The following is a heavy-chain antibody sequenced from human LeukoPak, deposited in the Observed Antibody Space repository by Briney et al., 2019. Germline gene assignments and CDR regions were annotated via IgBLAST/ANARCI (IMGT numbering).Heavy chain of an antibody. D-gene: IGHD1-26*01. CDR3: AREVGATSDAFDI. CDR1: GGTFSSYG. J-gene: IGHJ3*02. CDR2: IIPIFGTA. V-gene: IGHV1-69*01. Sequence: SVKVSCKASGGTFSSYGISWVRQAPGQGLEWMGGIIPIFGTANYAQKFQGRVTITADESTSTAYMELSSLRSEDTAVYYCAREVGATSDAFDIWGQGTMVTVPS.